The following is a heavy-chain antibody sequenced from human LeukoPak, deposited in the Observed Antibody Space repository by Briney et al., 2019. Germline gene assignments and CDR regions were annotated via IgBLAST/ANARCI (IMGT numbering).Heavy chain of an antibody. V-gene: IGHV3-53*01. CDR3: ARGGGLDV. D-gene: IGHD3-16*01. J-gene: IGHJ6*02. CDR2: IYSGGST. Sequence: PGGSLRLSCAASGFTVRSNYMSWVRQAPGKGLEWVSVIYSGGSTYYADSVKGRFTISRDNAKNSLYLQMSNLRAEDTAVYFCARGGGLDVWGQGATVTVSS. CDR1: GFTVRSNY.